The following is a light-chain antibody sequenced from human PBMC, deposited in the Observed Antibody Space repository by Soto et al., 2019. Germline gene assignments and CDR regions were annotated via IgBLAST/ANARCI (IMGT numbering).Light chain of an antibody. CDR1: QGSSNF. J-gene: IGKJ4*01. CDR3: QKYNSAPPT. V-gene: IGKV1-27*01. CDR2: AAS. Sequence: DIKMTQSPSSLSASVRDRITITCRASQGSSNFLAWYQQKPGKVPKLLIYAASTLQSGVPSRFSGSGSGTDFTLTISSLQPEDVATYYCQKYNSAPPTFGGGTKGEIK.